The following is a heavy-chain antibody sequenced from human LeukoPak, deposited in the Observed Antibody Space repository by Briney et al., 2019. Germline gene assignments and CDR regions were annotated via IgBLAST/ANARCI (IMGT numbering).Heavy chain of an antibody. D-gene: IGHD3-22*01. Sequence: ESGPTLVKPTETLTLTWTLSGVSLSTRGVGVGWIRQPPRNALESLALIYWDDDKRYSPSLQNRLTISQDTSKSQVVLTMTSMDPVDPATYYCAHRRRYDLYDSTGYFSSWGQGILVTVSS. CDR2: IYWDDDK. V-gene: IGHV2-5*02. CDR3: AHRRRYDLYDSTGYFSS. CDR1: GVSLSTRGVG. J-gene: IGHJ5*02.